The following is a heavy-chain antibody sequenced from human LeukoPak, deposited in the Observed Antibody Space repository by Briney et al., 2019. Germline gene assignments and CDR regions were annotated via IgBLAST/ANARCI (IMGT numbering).Heavy chain of an antibody. D-gene: IGHD1-26*01. Sequence: GGPLRPSCTPSGFPFRTYHMNGVRRAPGKGLEGCSFMTTSGNTIFYAESVKDRFTISRDNAKKSLYLQMNSLRDEATAVYYCARVGGATAVTMYFEYWGQGTLVTVTS. CDR1: GFPFRTYH. CDR3: ARVGGATAVTMYFEY. CDR2: MTTSGNTI. V-gene: IGHV3-48*02. J-gene: IGHJ4*02.